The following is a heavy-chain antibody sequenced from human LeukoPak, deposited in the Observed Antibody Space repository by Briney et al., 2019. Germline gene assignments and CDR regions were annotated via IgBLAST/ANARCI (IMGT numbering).Heavy chain of an antibody. Sequence: GASVKAPCKASGYTFTGYYMHWVRQAPGQGLEWMGRINPNSGGTNYAQKFQGRVTMTRDTSISTAYMELSRLRSDDTAVYYCARENGGYSGYDNSFDYWGQGTLVTVSS. D-gene: IGHD5-12*01. CDR1: GYTFTGYY. CDR3: ARENGGYSGYDNSFDY. CDR2: INPNSGGT. J-gene: IGHJ4*02. V-gene: IGHV1-2*06.